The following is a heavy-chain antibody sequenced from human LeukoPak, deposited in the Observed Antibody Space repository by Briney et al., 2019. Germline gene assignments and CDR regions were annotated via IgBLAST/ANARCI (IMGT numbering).Heavy chain of an antibody. Sequence: TSSETLSLTCTVSGGSISSYYWSWIRQPPGKGLEWIGYIYYSGSTNYNPSLKSRVTISVDTSKNQFSLKLSSVTAADTAVYYCARHSDTAMVIAFDIWGQGTMVTVSS. CDR1: GGSISSYY. D-gene: IGHD5-18*01. J-gene: IGHJ3*02. CDR3: ARHSDTAMVIAFDI. CDR2: IYYSGST. V-gene: IGHV4-59*08.